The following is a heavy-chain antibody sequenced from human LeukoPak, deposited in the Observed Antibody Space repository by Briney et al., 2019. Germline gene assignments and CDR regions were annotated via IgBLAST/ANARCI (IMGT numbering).Heavy chain of an antibody. CDR1: GGTFSSYA. Sequence: ASVKVSCKASGGTFSSYAISWVRQAPGQGLEWMGGIIPIFGTANYAQKFQGRVTITADESTSTAYMELSSLRSGDTAVYYCARNGGSYDRFDYWGQGTLVTVSS. CDR3: ARNGGSYDRFDY. J-gene: IGHJ4*02. CDR2: IIPIFGTA. V-gene: IGHV1-69*13. D-gene: IGHD1-26*01.